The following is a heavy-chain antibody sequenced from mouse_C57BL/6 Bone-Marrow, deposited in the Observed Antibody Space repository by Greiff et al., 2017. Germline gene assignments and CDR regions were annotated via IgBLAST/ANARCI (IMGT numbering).Heavy chain of an antibody. CDR1: GYTFTSYW. Sequence: QVQLQQPGAELVMPGASVKLSCKASGYTFTSYWMHWVKQRPGQGLEWIGEIDPSDSYTNYNQKFKGKSTLTVDKSSSTAYMQLISLTSEDSAVYYCAVDRGYTMDYWGQGTSVTVSS. CDR2: IDPSDSYT. J-gene: IGHJ4*01. V-gene: IGHV1-69*01. CDR3: AVDRGYTMDY. D-gene: IGHD3-2*01.